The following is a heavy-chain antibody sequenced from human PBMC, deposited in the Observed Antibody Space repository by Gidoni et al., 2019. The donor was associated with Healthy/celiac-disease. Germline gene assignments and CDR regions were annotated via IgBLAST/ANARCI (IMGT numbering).Heavy chain of an antibody. J-gene: IGHJ4*02. Sequence: QVQLQESGPGLVKPSQTLSLTCTVSGGSISSGDYYWRWIRQPPGKGLEWSGYIYYSGSTYYNPSLKSRVTISVDTSKNQFSLKLSSVTAADTAVYYCARGVPYYYDSSGYSFDYWGQGTLVTVSS. V-gene: IGHV4-30-4*01. D-gene: IGHD3-22*01. CDR1: GGSISSGDYY. CDR2: IYYSGST. CDR3: ARGVPYYYDSSGYSFDY.